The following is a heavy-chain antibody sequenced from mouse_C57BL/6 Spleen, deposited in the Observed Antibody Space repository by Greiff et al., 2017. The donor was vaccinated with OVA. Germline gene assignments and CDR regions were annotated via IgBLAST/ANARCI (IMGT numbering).Heavy chain of an antibody. CDR1: GFNIKNTY. CDR3: ARGGNYGSSYGYCDV. J-gene: IGHJ1*03. Sequence: VQLQQSVAELVRPGASVKLSCTASGFNIKNTYMHWVKQRPEPGLEWIGRIDPANGNTKYAPKFPGKATITADTSSNTAYLQLSSLTSEDTAIYYCARGGNYGSSYGYCDVWGTGTTVTVSS. CDR2: IDPANGNT. V-gene: IGHV14-3*01. D-gene: IGHD1-1*01.